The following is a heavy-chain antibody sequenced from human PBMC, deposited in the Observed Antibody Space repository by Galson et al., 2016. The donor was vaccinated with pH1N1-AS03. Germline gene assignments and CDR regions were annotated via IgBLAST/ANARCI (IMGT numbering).Heavy chain of an antibody. CDR2: ITKQSGGI. J-gene: IGHJ4*02. Sequence: SLRLSCAASGFIFDDYGMHWVRQAPGKGLEWVAGITKQSGGIHYADSVKGRCSISRDNARNTLQLQLSSLRVEDTALYYCVKDRGGRLYYFDRWGQGTLVTVS. V-gene: IGHV3-9*01. D-gene: IGHD3-16*01. CDR3: VKDRGGRLYYFDR. CDR1: GFIFDDYG.